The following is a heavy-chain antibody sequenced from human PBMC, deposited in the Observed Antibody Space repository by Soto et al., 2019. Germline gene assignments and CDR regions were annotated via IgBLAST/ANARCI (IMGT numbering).Heavy chain of an antibody. CDR3: ARGDSYGYGYFPFWFDP. V-gene: IGHV4-31*03. Sequence: QVQLQESGPGLVKPSQTLSLTCTVSGVSITSGDNYWSWIRQHPGKGLEWIGYFYYSGSTDYNPSLKSRATISVDTSQNQFSLKLSSVTAADTAVYYCARGDSYGYGYFPFWFDPWGQGTLVTVSS. CDR1: GVSITSGDNY. CDR2: FYYSGST. J-gene: IGHJ5*02. D-gene: IGHD5-18*01.